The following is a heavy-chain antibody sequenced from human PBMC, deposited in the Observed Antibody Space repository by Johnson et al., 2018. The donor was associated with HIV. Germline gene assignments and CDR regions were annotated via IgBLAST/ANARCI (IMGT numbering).Heavy chain of an antibody. CDR3: VRETRDDAFDI. D-gene: IGHD4-11*01. J-gene: IGHJ3*02. CDR2: ISYDGSNK. Sequence: VQLVESGGGVVQPGKSLRLSCAASGFTFSSYAMHWVRQAPGKGLEWVAVISYDGSNKYYADSVKGRFTISRDNSKNTLYLQMNSLRAEDTAVYYCVRETRDDAFDIWGQGTMVTVSS. CDR1: GFTFSSYA. V-gene: IGHV3-30-3*01.